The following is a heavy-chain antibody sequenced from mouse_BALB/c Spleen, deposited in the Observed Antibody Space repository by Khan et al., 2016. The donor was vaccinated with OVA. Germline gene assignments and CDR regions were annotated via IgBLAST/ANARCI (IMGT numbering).Heavy chain of an antibody. Sequence: EVPLPESGPGLVKPSQSLSLTCTVTGYSITSDYAWNWIRQFPGNKLEWMGYISYSGSTSYTPSLKSRISITRDTSKNQFFLQLNSVTTEDTATYYCTRGRTYWGQGTLVTVSA. CDR3: TRGRTY. D-gene: IGHD3-3*01. J-gene: IGHJ3*01. CDR1: GYSITSDYA. CDR2: ISYSGST. V-gene: IGHV3-2*02.